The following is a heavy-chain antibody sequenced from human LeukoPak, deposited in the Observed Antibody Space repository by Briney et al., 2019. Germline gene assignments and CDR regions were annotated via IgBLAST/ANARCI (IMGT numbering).Heavy chain of an antibody. J-gene: IGHJ5*02. Sequence: GGSLRLSCAASGFTFSGSAMHWVRQASGKGLEWVGRIRSKANSYATAYAASVKGRFTISRDDSKNTAYLQMNSLKTEDTAVYYCTRHRWELLSNWLDPWGQGTLVTVSS. CDR3: TRHRWELLSNWLDP. CDR1: GFTFSGSA. CDR2: IRSKANSYAT. V-gene: IGHV3-73*01. D-gene: IGHD1-26*01.